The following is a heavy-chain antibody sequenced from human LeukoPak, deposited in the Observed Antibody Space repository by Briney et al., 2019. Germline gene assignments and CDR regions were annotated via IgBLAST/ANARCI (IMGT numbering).Heavy chain of an antibody. D-gene: IGHD3-10*01. Sequence: ASVKVSCKASGYTFTSYYIHWVRQAPGQGLEWMGIINPSGASTSYAQKFQGRVTMTWDMSTSTVYMELSSLRSDDTAVYYCARARLLWFGELDSPYYFDYWGQGTLVTVSS. CDR3: ARARLLWFGELDSPYYFDY. V-gene: IGHV1-46*01. J-gene: IGHJ4*02. CDR2: INPSGAST. CDR1: GYTFTSYY.